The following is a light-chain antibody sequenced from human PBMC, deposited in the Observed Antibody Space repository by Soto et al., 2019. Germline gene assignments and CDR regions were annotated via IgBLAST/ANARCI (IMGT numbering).Light chain of an antibody. CDR3: QQTYSDPPWT. CDR2: VAS. Sequence: DIQMTQSPSFLSASVGDRVTITCRASQDIRSSLNWYHQKPGKAPKFLIYVASSLQTGVPPRFSGSGSGTEFTLTISGLQAEDYATYFCQQTYSDPPWTFGQGTKVEV. V-gene: IGKV1-39*01. J-gene: IGKJ1*01. CDR1: QDIRSS.